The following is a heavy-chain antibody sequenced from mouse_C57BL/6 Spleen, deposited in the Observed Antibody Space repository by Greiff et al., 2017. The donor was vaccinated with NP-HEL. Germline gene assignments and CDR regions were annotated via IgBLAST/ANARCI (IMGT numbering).Heavy chain of an antibody. CDR3: ARRQDRGYFDV. Sequence: EVQVEESGGGLVQPGGSLKLSCAASGFTFSDYGMAWVRQAPRKGPEWVAFISNLANSIYYADTVTGRFTISRENAKNTLYLEMSSLRSEDTAMYYCARRQDRGYFDVWGTGTTVTVSS. D-gene: IGHD2-14*01. J-gene: IGHJ1*03. V-gene: IGHV5-15*04. CDR1: GFTFSDYG. CDR2: ISNLANSI.